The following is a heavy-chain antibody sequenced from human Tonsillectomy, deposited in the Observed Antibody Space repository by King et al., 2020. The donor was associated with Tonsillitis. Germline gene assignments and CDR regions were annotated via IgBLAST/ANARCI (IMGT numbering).Heavy chain of an antibody. Sequence: VQLVESGGGLVQPGGSLRLSCAASGFTFSNYWMSWVRQAPGKGLEWVANIKHDGREKYYVDSVKGRVTISRDNAKNSLYLQMNSLRAEDTAVYYCATLAGYYDAWGQGTLVTVSS. V-gene: IGHV3-7*01. CDR1: GFTFSNYW. CDR3: ATLAGYYDA. J-gene: IGHJ5*02. CDR2: IKHDGREK. D-gene: IGHD3-22*01.